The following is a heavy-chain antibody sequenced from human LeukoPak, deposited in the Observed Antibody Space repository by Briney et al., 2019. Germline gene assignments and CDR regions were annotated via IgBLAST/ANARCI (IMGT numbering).Heavy chain of an antibody. CDR2: INHSGST. J-gene: IGHJ3*02. CDR1: GGSFSGYY. Sequence: SETLSLTCAVYGGSFSGYYWSWIRQPPGKGLEWIGEINHSGSTNYNPSLKSRVTISVDTSKNQFSLKLSSVTAADTAVYYCARYGGDIVVVPAAIPDAFYIWGQGKMVTVSS. V-gene: IGHV4-34*01. D-gene: IGHD2-2*01. CDR3: ARYGGDIVVVPAAIPDAFYI.